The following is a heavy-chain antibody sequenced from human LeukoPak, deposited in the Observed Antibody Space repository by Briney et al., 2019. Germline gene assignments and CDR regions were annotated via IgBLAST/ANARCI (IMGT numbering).Heavy chain of an antibody. CDR1: GFTFSSYA. J-gene: IGHJ4*02. Sequence: GGSLRLSCAASGFTFSSYAMSWVRQAPGKGLEWVSAISGSGGSTYYADSVKGRFTISRDNSKNTLYLQMNSLRAEDTAVYYCAKEMYYYDSSGYYYPIDYWGQGTLVIVSS. CDR3: AKEMYYYDSSGYYYPIDY. CDR2: ISGSGGST. D-gene: IGHD3-22*01. V-gene: IGHV3-23*01.